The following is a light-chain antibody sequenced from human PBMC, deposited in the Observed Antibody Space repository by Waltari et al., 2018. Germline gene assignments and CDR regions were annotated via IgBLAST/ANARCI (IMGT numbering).Light chain of an antibody. J-gene: IGLJ2*01. CDR2: DVR. Sequence: QSALTQPASVSGSPGQSITISCTGTSSDIGSYNYVSWYQHHPGKAPKLMIYDVRNRPSGVSNRFSGSKSGNTASLTISGLQAEDEADYYCSSYTSSSNVLFGGGTQLTVL. CDR1: SSDIGSYNY. CDR3: SSYTSSSNVL. V-gene: IGLV2-14*03.